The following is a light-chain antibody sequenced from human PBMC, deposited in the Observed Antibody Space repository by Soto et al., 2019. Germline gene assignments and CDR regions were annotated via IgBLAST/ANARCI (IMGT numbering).Light chain of an antibody. CDR2: GNN. CDR3: QSYDSSLSGYV. CDR1: SSNLGAPYD. Sequence: QSAMTQPPSVSGAPGQTVIISCSGSSSNLGAPYDVNWFRQLPGTVPRLLIYGNNIRPSWVPDRFSGSKSGTSASLAITCLQAEDEADYYCQSYDSSLSGYVLGTGTKVTVL. V-gene: IGLV1-40*02. J-gene: IGLJ1*01.